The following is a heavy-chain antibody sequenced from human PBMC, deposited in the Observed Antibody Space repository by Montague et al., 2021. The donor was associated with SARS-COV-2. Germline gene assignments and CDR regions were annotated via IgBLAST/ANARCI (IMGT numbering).Heavy chain of an antibody. V-gene: IGHV3-21*01. Sequence: SLRLSCAASGFSFSTYTMNWVRQAPGKGLEWVSSISGGNSFIYYADSVKGRFTISRDSAKNSLYLLMNSLRAEDTALYYCARDSPLHKVPGLLDNWGQGTLVTVSS. D-gene: IGHD3-10*01. CDR1: GFSFSTYT. CDR2: ISGGNSFI. J-gene: IGHJ4*02. CDR3: ARDSPLHKVPGLLDN.